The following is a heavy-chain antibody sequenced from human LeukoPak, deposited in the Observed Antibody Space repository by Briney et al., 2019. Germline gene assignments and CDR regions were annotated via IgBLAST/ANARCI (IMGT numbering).Heavy chain of an antibody. J-gene: IGHJ4*02. V-gene: IGHV4-39*01. CDR2: IYYSGST. CDR1: ADSLSNSNYY. Sequence: SETLSLTCTDSADSLSNSNYYWGWIRQPPGKGLEWIGSIYYSGSTYYNLSLKSRVIISLDTSKNQFSLKVTSVTAAYTAVYYCARHRYSSGGRRHRYPTAIDYWAQGTLVTVSS. CDR3: ARHRYSSGGRRHRYPTAIDY. D-gene: IGHD2-15*01.